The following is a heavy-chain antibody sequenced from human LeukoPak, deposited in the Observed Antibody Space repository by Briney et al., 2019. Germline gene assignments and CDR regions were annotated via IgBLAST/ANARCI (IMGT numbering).Heavy chain of an antibody. J-gene: IGHJ4*02. D-gene: IGHD3-22*01. CDR3: AKDRGPYDSSGIDY. Sequence: PGRSLRLSCAASGFTFSSYGMHWVRQAPGKGLEWVAVISYDGSNKYYADSVKGRFTISRDNSKNTLYLQMNSLRAEDTAVYHCAKDRGPYDSSGIDYWGQGTLVTVSS. V-gene: IGHV3-30*18. CDR1: GFTFSSYG. CDR2: ISYDGSNK.